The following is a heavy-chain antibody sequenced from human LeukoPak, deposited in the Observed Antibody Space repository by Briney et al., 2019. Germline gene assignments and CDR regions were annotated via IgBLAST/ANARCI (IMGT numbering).Heavy chain of an antibody. CDR3: ARSMNVVTKAFDI. CDR2: IYYTGST. CDR1: GGSISSYY. Sequence: KTSETLSLTCTVSGGSISSYYWSWIRQPPGKGLEWIGYIYYTGSTNYNPSLKSRVTISVDKSKNQFSLNLSSVTAADTAVYYCARSMNVVTKAFDIWGQGTMVTVSS. D-gene: IGHD2-21*02. J-gene: IGHJ3*02. V-gene: IGHV4-59*12.